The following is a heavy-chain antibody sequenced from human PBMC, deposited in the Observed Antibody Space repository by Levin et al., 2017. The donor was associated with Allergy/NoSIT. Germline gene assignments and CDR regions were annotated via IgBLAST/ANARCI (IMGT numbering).Heavy chain of an antibody. J-gene: IGHJ6*03. CDR3: ARRGTRDYYYYMDV. D-gene: IGHD1-1*01. V-gene: IGHV5-51*01. CDR2: IYPGDSDT. Sequence: GESLKISCQGSGYSFTSYWIGWVRQMPGKGLEWMGSIYPGDSDTRYSPSFQGQVTISADKSISTAYLQWSSLKAADTAIYYCARRGTRDYYYYMDVWGKGTTVTVSS. CDR1: GYSFTSYW.